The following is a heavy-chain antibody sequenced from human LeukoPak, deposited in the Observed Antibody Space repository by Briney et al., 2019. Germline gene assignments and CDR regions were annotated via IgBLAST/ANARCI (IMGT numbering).Heavy chain of an antibody. CDR3: ARERRNYDFWSAPDY. CDR1: GFTFSSYW. Sequence: GGSLRLSCAASGFTFSSYWMSWVRQAPGKGLGWVANIKQDGSEKYYVDSVKGRFTISRDNAKNSLYLQMNSLRAEDTAVYYCARERRNYDFWSAPDYWGQGTLVTVSS. CDR2: IKQDGSEK. J-gene: IGHJ4*02. D-gene: IGHD3-3*01. V-gene: IGHV3-7*01.